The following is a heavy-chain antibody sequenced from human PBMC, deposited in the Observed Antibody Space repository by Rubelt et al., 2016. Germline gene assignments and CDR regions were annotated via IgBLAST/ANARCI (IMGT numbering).Heavy chain of an antibody. CDR2: ISAYDGNT. J-gene: IGHJ3*02. V-gene: IGHV1-18*01. CDR1: GYTFTSYG. D-gene: IGHD1-1*01. Sequence: QVQLVQSGAEVKKPGASVKVSCKASGYTFTSYGISWVRQAPGQGLEWMGWISAYDGNTNYAQKLQGRVTMTTDTSTSTAYMGLRGLRSDDTAVYFCARDQLALYAFDIWGQGTMVTVSS. CDR3: ARDQLALYAFDI.